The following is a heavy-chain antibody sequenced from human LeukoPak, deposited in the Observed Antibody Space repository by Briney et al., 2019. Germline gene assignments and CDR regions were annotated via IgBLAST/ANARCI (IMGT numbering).Heavy chain of an antibody. D-gene: IGHD3-22*01. J-gene: IGHJ3*02. CDR3: AREAGGYDSSGYYAKAFDI. CDR2: ISYDGSNK. CDR1: GFTFSSYA. Sequence: GGSLRLSCAASGFTFSSYAMHWVRQAPGKGLEWVAVISYDGSNKYYADSVKGRFTISRDNSKNTLYLQMNSLRAEDTAVYYCAREAGGYDSSGYYAKAFDIWGQGTMVTVSS. V-gene: IGHV3-30-3*01.